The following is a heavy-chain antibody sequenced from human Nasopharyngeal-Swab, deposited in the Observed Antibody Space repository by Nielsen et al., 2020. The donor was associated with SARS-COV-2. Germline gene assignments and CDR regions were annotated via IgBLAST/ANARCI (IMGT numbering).Heavy chain of an antibody. J-gene: IGHJ4*02. D-gene: IGHD3-22*01. Sequence: ESLKISCAASGFTFSSYWMSWVRQAPGKGLEWVANIKQDGSEKYYVDSVKGRFTISRDNAKNSLYLQMNSLRAEDTAVYYCARDPPTYYYDSSGYYSEFYFDYWGQGTLVTVSS. CDR2: IKQDGSEK. V-gene: IGHV3-7*01. CDR1: GFTFSSYW. CDR3: ARDPPTYYYDSSGYYSEFYFDY.